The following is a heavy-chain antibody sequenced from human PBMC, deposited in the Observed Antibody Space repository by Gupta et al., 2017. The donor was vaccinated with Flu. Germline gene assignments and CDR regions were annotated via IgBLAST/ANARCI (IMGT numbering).Heavy chain of an antibody. Sequence: QVQLQESGPGLVKPSQTLSLTCTVSGGSVNRGSYFWSWIRQPAGRGLEWVGRIYSSGITTYNPSLKSRATISLDASKNQFSLRLSYVTAADTAIYFCARMGMKSAMYFDYWGQGALVTVS. CDR3: ARMGMKSAMYFDY. V-gene: IGHV4-61*02. J-gene: IGHJ4*02. D-gene: IGHD2-2*01. CDR1: GGSVNRGSYF. CDR2: IYSSGIT.